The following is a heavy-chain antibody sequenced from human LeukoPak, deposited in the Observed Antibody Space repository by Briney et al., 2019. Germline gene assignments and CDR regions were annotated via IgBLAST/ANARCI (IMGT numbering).Heavy chain of an antibody. CDR3: ATHCSGTTCHRDY. D-gene: IGHD2-2*01. J-gene: IGHJ4*02. CDR1: GFTFSSSA. CDR2: IQSDGSYK. V-gene: IGHV3-30*02. Sequence: GGSPRLSCAASGFTFSSSAMHWVRQPPGKGLECVAFIQSDGSYKHYSDSVKGRFTISRDNSKNTLYLEMNSLRVVDTGVYYCATHCSGTTCHRDYWGQGTLVTVSS.